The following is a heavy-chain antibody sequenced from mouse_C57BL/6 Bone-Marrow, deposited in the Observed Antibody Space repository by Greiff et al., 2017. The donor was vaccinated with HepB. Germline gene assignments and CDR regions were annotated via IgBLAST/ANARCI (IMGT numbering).Heavy chain of an antibody. CDR3: ARSGYYGSSCFDY. CDR1: GYTFTSYW. Sequence: QVHVKQPGAELVKPGASVKLSCKASGYTFTSYWMHWVKQRPGQGLEWIGMIHPNSGSTNYNEKFKSKATLTVDKSSSTAYMQLSSLTSEDSAVYYCARSGYYGSSCFDYWGQGTTLTVSS. V-gene: IGHV1-64*01. CDR2: IHPNSGST. D-gene: IGHD1-1*01. J-gene: IGHJ2*01.